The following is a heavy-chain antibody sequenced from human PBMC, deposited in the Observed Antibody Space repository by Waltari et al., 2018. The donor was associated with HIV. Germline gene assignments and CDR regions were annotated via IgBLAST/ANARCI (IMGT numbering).Heavy chain of an antibody. Sequence: QLQLQESGPGLVKSSETLSLTCTVPGGSMHSSSYSWGWIRQPPGKGMEWIGSMSYSGSTYNNASLRSRLTISVDTSKNQFSLKLTSVTAADTAMYYCARSFSGYSNYFDPWGQGTLVTVSS. J-gene: IGHJ5*02. CDR3: ARSFSGYSNYFDP. V-gene: IGHV4-39*01. CDR1: GGSMHSSSYS. D-gene: IGHD4-4*01. CDR2: MSYSGST.